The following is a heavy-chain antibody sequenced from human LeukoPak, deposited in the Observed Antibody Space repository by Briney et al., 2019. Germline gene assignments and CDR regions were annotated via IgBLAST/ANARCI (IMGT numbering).Heavy chain of an antibody. CDR1: GYTFTGYY. V-gene: IGHV1-46*01. CDR3: ARGVTMGYYYDSSGYPKGY. J-gene: IGHJ4*02. D-gene: IGHD3-22*01. Sequence: ASVKVSCKTSGYTFTGYYIHWVRQAPGQGLEWMGIINPSGGSTSYAQKFQGRVTMTRDTSTSTVYMELSSLRSEDTAVYYCARGVTMGYYYDSSGYPKGYWGQGTLVTVSS. CDR2: INPSGGST.